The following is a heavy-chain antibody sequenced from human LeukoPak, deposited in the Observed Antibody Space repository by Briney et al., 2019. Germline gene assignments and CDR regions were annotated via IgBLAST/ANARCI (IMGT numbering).Heavy chain of an antibody. D-gene: IGHD1-26*01. Sequence: SVKVSCKASGGTFSSYAISWVRQAPGQGLEWMGGIIPILGTANYAQKFQGRVTITADKSTSTAYMELSSLRSEDTAVYYCARATGGIVGATRPFDYWGQGTLVTVSS. V-gene: IGHV1-69*10. CDR3: ARATGGIVGATRPFDY. J-gene: IGHJ4*02. CDR1: GGTFSSYA. CDR2: IIPILGTA.